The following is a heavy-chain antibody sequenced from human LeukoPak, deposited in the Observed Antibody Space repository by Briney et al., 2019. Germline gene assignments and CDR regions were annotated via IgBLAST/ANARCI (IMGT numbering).Heavy chain of an antibody. J-gene: IGHJ3*02. CDR3: ARYDVLTGPWEDGFDI. Sequence: GGSLRLSCAGSGFSVSSHYMSWVRQAPGKGLEWVAVIYSGENTEYADSVKGRFTISRDNSKNTLYLQLNSLRDEDTAVYYCARYDVLTGPWEDGFDIWGQGTMVTVSS. V-gene: IGHV3-66*01. CDR1: GFSVSSHY. D-gene: IGHD3-9*01. CDR2: IYSGENT.